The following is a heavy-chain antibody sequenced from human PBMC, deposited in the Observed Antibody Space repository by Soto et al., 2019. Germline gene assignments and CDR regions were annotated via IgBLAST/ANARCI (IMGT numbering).Heavy chain of an antibody. Sequence: QVQLVQSGAEVTKPGASVNVSCKASGYLFTTYGVGWVRQAPGQGLEWIGWISPYNGNTKFAQNFRGRATMTTDTSTDTAYMELRNLRSDDTAIYYCARSPNAQLVASWGQGTLVNVSS. V-gene: IGHV1-18*01. CDR3: ARSPNAQLVAS. D-gene: IGHD1-1*01. CDR2: ISPYNGNT. CDR1: GYLFTTYG. J-gene: IGHJ4*02.